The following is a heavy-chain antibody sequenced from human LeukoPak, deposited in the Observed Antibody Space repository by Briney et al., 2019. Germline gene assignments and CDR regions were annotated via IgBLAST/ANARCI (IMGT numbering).Heavy chain of an antibody. J-gene: IGHJ3*02. V-gene: IGHV1-2*02. CDR2: INPNSGGT. CDR3: ASDFWSGYPPVSFDI. Sequence: ASVKVSCKASGYTFTSYDINWVRQAPGQGLEWMGWINPNSGGTNYAQKFQGRVTMTRDTSISTAYMELSRLRSDDTAVYYCASDFWSGYPPVSFDIWGQGTMVTVSS. D-gene: IGHD3-3*01. CDR1: GYTFTSYD.